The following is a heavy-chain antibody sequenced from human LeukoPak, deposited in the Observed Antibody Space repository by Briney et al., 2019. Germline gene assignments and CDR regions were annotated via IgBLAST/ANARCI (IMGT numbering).Heavy chain of an antibody. CDR2: IFPGDSDM. CDR1: GYXFISYW. CDR3: VRRLYSSSSFDS. Sequence: GESLKISCNGSGYXFISYWICWVRQMPGKGLEWMGIIFPGDSDMRYSPSFQGQVTMSADKSISTAYLQWSSLKASDTAMYYCVRRLYSSSSFDSWGQGTLVTVSS. D-gene: IGHD6-6*01. J-gene: IGHJ4*02. V-gene: IGHV5-51*01.